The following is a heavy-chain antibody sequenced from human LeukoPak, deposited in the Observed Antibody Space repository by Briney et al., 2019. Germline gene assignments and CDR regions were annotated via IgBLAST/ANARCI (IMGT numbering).Heavy chain of an antibody. CDR1: GFTVSSNY. CDR2: IYSGGST. Sequence: PGGSLRLSCAASGFTVSSNYMSWVRQAPGKGLEWVSLIYSGGSTYYADSVKGRFTISRDNSKNTLYLQMNSLRAEDTAVYYCAKAFKYYYYGMDVWGQGTTVTVSS. CDR3: AKAFKYYYYGMDV. V-gene: IGHV3-53*01. J-gene: IGHJ6*02.